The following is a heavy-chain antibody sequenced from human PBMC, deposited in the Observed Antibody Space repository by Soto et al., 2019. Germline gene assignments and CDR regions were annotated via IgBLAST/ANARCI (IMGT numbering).Heavy chain of an antibody. CDR2: ISAYNGNT. D-gene: IGHD6-6*01. CDR1: GYTFTSYG. Sequence: ASVKVSCKASGYTFTSYGISWVRQAPGQGLEWMGWISAYNGNTNYAQKLQGRATMTTDTSASTAYMELRSLRSDDTAVYYCARVMDSSSGYYGMDVWGQGTTVTVSS. CDR3: ARVMDSSSGYYGMDV. V-gene: IGHV1-18*04. J-gene: IGHJ6*02.